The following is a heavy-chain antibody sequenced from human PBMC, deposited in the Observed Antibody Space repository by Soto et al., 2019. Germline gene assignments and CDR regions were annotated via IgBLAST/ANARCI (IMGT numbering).Heavy chain of an antibody. D-gene: IGHD4-17*01. V-gene: IGHV1-18*04. CDR3: PRRGASCRTTVETRIEICIDP. Sequence: ASVKVSCKASGYTFTSYGISWVRQAPGQGLEWMGWISAYNGNTNYAQKLQGRVTMTTDTSTSTAYMELRSLRAEDTAVYYCPRRGASCRTTVETRIEICIDPWGQGPLVTV. CDR2: ISAYNGNT. CDR1: GYTFTSYG. J-gene: IGHJ5*02.